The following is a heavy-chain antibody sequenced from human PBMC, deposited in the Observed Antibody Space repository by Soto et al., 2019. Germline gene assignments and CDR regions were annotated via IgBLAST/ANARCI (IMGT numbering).Heavy chain of an antibody. CDR3: AKGQVYGSGSYYRLNFDY. J-gene: IGHJ4*02. V-gene: IGHV3-23*01. D-gene: IGHD3-10*01. CDR1: GFTFSSYA. Sequence: EVQLLESGGGLVQPGGSLRLSCAASGFTFSSYAMSWVRQAPGKVLEWVSAISGSGGSTYYADSVKGRFTISRDNCKNTLNLQMNSLRAEDTAVYYCAKGQVYGSGSYYRLNFDYWGQGTLVTVSS. CDR2: ISGSGGST.